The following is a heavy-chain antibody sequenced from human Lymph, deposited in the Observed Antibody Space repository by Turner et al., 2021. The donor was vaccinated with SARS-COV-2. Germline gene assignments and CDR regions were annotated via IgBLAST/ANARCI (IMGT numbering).Heavy chain of an antibody. J-gene: IGHJ4*02. V-gene: IGHV3-7*01. Sequence: EVQLVESGGGLVQPGGSLRLSCAASGFRFSYYWMSRVRQAPGKGLEWVANKKQDGSEKYYVDSVKGRFTISRDNAKNSLFLQMNSLRAEDTAVYYCARMGSSSWYFDYWGQGTLVTVSS. CDR2: KKQDGSEK. CDR1: GFRFSYYW. D-gene: IGHD1-26*01. CDR3: ARMGSSSWYFDY.